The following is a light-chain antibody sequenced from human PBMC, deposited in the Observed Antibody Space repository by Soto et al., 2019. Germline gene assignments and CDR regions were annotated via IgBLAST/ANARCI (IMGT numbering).Light chain of an antibody. Sequence: QSVLTQPASVSGFPGQSITISCTGTSSDVGGYNYVSWYQQHPGKAPKLMIYDVSNRPSGVSNRFSGSKSGNTASLTIFGLQAENEANYYCSSYTSTSTIFGPGTKFTVL. V-gene: IGLV2-14*01. CDR2: DVS. CDR1: SSDVGGYNY. J-gene: IGLJ1*01. CDR3: SSYTSTSTI.